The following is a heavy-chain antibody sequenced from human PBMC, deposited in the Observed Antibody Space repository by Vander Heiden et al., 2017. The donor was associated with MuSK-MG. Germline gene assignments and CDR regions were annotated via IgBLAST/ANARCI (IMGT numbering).Heavy chain of an antibody. D-gene: IGHD5-12*01. J-gene: IGHJ4*02. V-gene: IGHV1-69*01. CDR1: GGTFSSYA. CDR2: IIPIFGTA. CDR3: ARVAGPNIVATMGYFDY. Sequence: QVQLVQSGAEVKKPGSSVKVSCKASGGTFSSYAISWVRQAPGQGLEWMGGIIPIFGTANYAQKFQGRVTITADESTSTAYMELSSLRSEDTAVYYCARVAGPNIVATMGYFDYWGQGTLVTVSS.